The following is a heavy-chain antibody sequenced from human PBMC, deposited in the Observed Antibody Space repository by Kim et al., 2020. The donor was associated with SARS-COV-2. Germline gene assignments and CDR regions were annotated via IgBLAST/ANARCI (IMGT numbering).Heavy chain of an antibody. V-gene: IGHV1-2*06. D-gene: IGHD6-13*01. J-gene: IGHJ5*02. CDR1: GYTFTGYY. Sequence: ASVKVSCKASGYTFTGYYMHWVRQAPGQGLEWMVRINPNSGGTNYAQKFQGRVTMTRDTSISTAYMELSRLRSDDTAVYYCALAATYSSSWINWFDPWGQGTLVTVSS. CDR2: INPNSGGT. CDR3: ALAATYSSSWINWFDP.